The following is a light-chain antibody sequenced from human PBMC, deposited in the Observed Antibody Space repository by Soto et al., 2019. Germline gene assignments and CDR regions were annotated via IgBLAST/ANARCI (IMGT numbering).Light chain of an antibody. CDR2: GAS. V-gene: IGKV3-15*01. Sequence: EIVLTQSPGTLSLSPGERVTLSCRASQSVSSAYLAWYQQKPGQAPRLFIYGASTRATAIPPRFSGSGSGTEFTLTISSLQSEDFAVYYCQQYDNWPITFGQGTRLEIK. CDR3: QQYDNWPIT. J-gene: IGKJ5*01. CDR1: QSVSSAY.